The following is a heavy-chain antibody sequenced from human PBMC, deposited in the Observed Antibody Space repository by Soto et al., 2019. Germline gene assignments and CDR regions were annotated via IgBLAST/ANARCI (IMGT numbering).Heavy chain of an antibody. V-gene: IGHV1-8*01. CDR3: ARIAARRWDWFDP. CDR2: MNHNSGNT. D-gene: IGHD6-6*01. J-gene: IGHJ5*02. Sequence: ASVKVSCKASGYTFTSYDINWVRQASGQGLEWMGWMNHNSGNTGYAQKLQGRVTMTRNTSISTAYMELSSLRSEDTAVYYCARIAARRWDWFDPWGQGTLVTVSS. CDR1: GYTFTSYD.